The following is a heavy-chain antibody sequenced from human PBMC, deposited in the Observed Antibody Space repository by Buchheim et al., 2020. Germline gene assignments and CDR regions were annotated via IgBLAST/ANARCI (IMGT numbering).Heavy chain of an antibody. CDR3: ARAVVVTNWFDP. D-gene: IGHD4-23*01. Sequence: QVQLQESGPGLVKPSETLSLTCTVSGDSISSYYWSWIRQPPGKGLEWIGYFYYSGSTNYNPSLKSRVTISVDTSKNQFSLKLGSVTAADTAVYYCARAVVVTNWFDPWGQGTL. V-gene: IGHV4-59*08. J-gene: IGHJ5*02. CDR2: FYYSGST. CDR1: GDSISSYY.